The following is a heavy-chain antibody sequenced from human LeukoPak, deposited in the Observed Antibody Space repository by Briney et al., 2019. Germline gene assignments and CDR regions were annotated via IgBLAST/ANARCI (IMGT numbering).Heavy chain of an antibody. Sequence: SETLSPTCTDSGGSISSGGYYWSWIRQHPGKGLEWIGYIYYSGSTYYNPSLKSRVTISVDTSKNQFSLKLSSVTAADTAVYYCARVGYYYGSGSFKAYYFDYWGQGTLVTVSS. J-gene: IGHJ4*02. CDR2: IYYSGST. CDR3: ARVGYYYGSGSFKAYYFDY. D-gene: IGHD3-10*01. V-gene: IGHV4-31*03. CDR1: GGSISSGGYY.